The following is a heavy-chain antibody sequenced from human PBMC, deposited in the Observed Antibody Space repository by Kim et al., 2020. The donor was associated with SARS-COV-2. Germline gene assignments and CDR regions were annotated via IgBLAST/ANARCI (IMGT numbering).Heavy chain of an antibody. CDR1: GFTFSSYS. V-gene: IGHV3-48*02. D-gene: IGHD3-9*01. CDR2: ISSSSSTI. Sequence: GGSLRLSCAASGFTFSSYSMNWVRQAPWKGLEWVSYISSSSSTIYYADSVKGRFAISRDNAKNSLYLQMNSLRDEDTAVYYCARDGDILTGYLRDYYYYGMDVWGQGTTVTVSS. CDR3: ARDGDILTGYLRDYYYYGMDV. J-gene: IGHJ6*02.